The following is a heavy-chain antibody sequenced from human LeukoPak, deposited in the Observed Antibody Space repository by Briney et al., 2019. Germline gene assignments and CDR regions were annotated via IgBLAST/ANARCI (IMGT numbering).Heavy chain of an antibody. CDR3: TREEAYFDSLLAYYFDY. J-gene: IGHJ4*02. D-gene: IGHD3-9*01. V-gene: IGHV3-23*01. CDR2: ITGSGGTT. Sequence: GGSLRLSCEASGFTFSSSAMSWVRQAPGKGLEWVSAITGSGGTTYYADSVKGRFTISRDDSKNTLYLQMNSLRAEDTAIYYCTREEAYFDSLLAYYFDYWGQGTLVTVSS. CDR1: GFTFSSSA.